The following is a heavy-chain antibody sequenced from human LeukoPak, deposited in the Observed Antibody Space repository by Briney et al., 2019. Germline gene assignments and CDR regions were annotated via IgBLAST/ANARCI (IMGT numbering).Heavy chain of an antibody. CDR1: GGSISSYY. Sequence: SETLSLTCTVPGGSISSYYWSWIRQPPGKGLEWIGYIYYSGSTNYNPSLKSRVTISVDTSKNQFSLKLSSVTAADTAVYYCARLVDSSGYSDAFDIWGQGTMVTVSS. V-gene: IGHV4-59*12. D-gene: IGHD3-22*01. CDR3: ARLVDSSGYSDAFDI. J-gene: IGHJ3*02. CDR2: IYYSGST.